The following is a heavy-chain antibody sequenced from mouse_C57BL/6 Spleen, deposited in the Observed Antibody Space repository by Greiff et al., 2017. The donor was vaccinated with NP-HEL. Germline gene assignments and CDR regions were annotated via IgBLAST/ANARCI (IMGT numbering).Heavy chain of an antibody. CDR3: ARGSYSNYHVFDY. J-gene: IGHJ2*01. Sequence: EVQLQQSGPELVKPGASVKIPCKASGYTFTDYNMDWVKQSHGKSLEWIGDINPNNGGTIYNQKFKGKATLTVDKSSSTAYMELRSLTSEDTAVYYGARGSYSNYHVFDYWGQGTTLTVSS. CDR2: INPNNGGT. V-gene: IGHV1-18*01. CDR1: GYTFTDYN. D-gene: IGHD2-5*01.